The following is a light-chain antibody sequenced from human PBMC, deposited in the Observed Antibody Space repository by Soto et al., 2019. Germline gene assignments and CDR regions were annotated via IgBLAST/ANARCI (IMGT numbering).Light chain of an antibody. CDR1: QSVLHSSNNKNY. V-gene: IGKV4-1*01. CDR3: QQYYGTLWT. J-gene: IGKJ1*01. CDR2: WAS. Sequence: DIVMTQSPDSLAVSLGERASINCKSSQSVLHSSNNKNYLAWYQQKPGQPPKLLIYWASTRESGVPDRFSGRGYGTDFTLTISSLQAEDVAVYFCQQYYGTLWTFGQGTKVEIK.